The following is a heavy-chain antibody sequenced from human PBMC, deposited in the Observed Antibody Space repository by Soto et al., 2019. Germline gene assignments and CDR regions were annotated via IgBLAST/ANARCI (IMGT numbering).Heavy chain of an antibody. CDR1: GFTFSSYA. CDR2: ISGSGGST. J-gene: IGHJ4*02. Sequence: GESLKISCAASGFTFSSYAMSWVRQAPGKGLEWVSAISGSGGSTYYADSVRGRFTISRDNSKNTLYLQMNSLRAEDTAVYYCAKGRQVYTPHFDYWGQGTLVTVSS. D-gene: IGHD2-2*02. CDR3: AKGRQVYTPHFDY. V-gene: IGHV3-23*01.